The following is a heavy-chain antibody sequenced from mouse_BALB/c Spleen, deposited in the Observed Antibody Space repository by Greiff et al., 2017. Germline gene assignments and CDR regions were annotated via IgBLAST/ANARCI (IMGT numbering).Heavy chain of an antibody. Sequence: EVQGVESGGGLVKPGGSLKLSCAASGFAFSSYDMSWVRQTPEKRLEWVAYISSGGGSTYYPDTVKGRFTISRDNAKNTLYLQMSSLKSEDTAMYYCARTMITGAMDYWGQGTSVTVSS. J-gene: IGHJ4*01. CDR2: ISSGGGST. D-gene: IGHD2-4*01. CDR1: GFAFSSYD. V-gene: IGHV5-12-1*01. CDR3: ARTMITGAMDY.